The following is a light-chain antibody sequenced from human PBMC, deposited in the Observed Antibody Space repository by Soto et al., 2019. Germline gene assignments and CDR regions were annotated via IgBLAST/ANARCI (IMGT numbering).Light chain of an antibody. CDR2: RAS. CDR3: QRYETYSGT. CDR1: QIINTW. V-gene: IGKV1-5*03. Sequence: DIQMTQSPSTLSASVGDRVTITCRASQIINTWLAWYQQKPGKAPKLLIYRASNLVSGVPSRFSGSGSRTEFTLTISCLQPDDFSIYYCQRYETYSGTFGPGTKVDL. J-gene: IGKJ3*01.